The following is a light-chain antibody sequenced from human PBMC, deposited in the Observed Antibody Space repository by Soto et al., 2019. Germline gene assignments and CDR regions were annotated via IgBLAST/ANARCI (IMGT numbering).Light chain of an antibody. Sequence: DVTISQTTSTLSASVGDRVQITCMGSQSISSWLAWYQQKPGKAPKLLIYKASSLESGVPSRFSGSGSGTEFTLTISSLQPDDFATYCCQQYNSYPIPFGQGRRL. V-gene: IGKV1-5*03. CDR1: QSISSW. CDR3: QQYNSYPIP. J-gene: IGKJ5*01. CDR2: KAS.